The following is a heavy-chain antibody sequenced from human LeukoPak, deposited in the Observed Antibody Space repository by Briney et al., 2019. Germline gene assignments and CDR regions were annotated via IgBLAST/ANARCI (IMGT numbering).Heavy chain of an antibody. D-gene: IGHD3-10*01. V-gene: IGHV3-48*03. CDR1: GFTFSSYE. CDR2: ISSSGSTI. J-gene: IGHJ4*02. CDR3: ASSTPLTSFDY. Sequence: PGGSLRLSCAASGFTFSSYEMNWVRQAPGKGLEWGSYISSSGSTIYYADSVKGRLTISRDNAKNSLYLQMNSLRAEDTAVYYCASSTPLTSFDYWGQGTLVTVSS.